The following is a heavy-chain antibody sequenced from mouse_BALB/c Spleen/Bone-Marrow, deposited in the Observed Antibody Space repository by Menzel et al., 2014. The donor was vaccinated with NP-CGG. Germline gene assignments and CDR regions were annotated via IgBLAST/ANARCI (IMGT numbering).Heavy chain of an antibody. D-gene: IGHD2-4*01. CDR1: GFNIKDTY. CDR2: IDPANGNT. V-gene: IGHV14-3*02. J-gene: IGHJ2*01. CDR3: ALYYDYDVGY. Sequence: EVMLVESGAELVMPGASVKLSCTASGFNIKDTYMHWVKQRPEQGLEWIGRIDPANGNTKYDPKFQGKATITADTSSNTAYLQLSSLTSEDTAVYYCALYYDYDVGYWGQGTTLTVSS.